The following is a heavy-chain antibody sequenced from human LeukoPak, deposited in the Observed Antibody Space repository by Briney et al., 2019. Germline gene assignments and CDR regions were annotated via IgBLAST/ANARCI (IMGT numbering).Heavy chain of an antibody. V-gene: IGHV3-53*01. Sequence: PGGSLRLSCAASGFTVSNNYMSWVRPAPGKGLEWVSVIYSGGATYYADSVKGRFTISRDNSKNTVYLQMNSLRAEDTAVYYCARDLHPSHFDYWGQGTLVTVSS. CDR2: IYSGGAT. J-gene: IGHJ4*02. CDR3: ARDLHPSHFDY. CDR1: GFTVSNNY.